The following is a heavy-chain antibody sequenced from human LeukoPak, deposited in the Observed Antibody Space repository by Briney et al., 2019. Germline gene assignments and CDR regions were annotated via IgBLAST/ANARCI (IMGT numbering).Heavy chain of an antibody. J-gene: IGHJ3*02. CDR2: ISSSSRYI. Sequence: GGSLRLSCAASGFTFSSYSMNWVRQAPGKGLEWVSSISSSSRYIYYADSVKGQFTISRDNAKNSLYLQMNSLRAEDTAVYYCARFKGGDYLDAFDIWGQGTMVTVSS. D-gene: IGHD4-17*01. CDR1: GFTFSSYS. CDR3: ARFKGGDYLDAFDI. V-gene: IGHV3-21*01.